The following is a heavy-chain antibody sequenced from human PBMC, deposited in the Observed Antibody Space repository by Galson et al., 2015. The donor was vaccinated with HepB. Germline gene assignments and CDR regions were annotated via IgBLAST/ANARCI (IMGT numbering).Heavy chain of an antibody. CDR2: ISAYTGNT. V-gene: IGHV1-18*01. D-gene: IGHD7-27*01. J-gene: IGHJ4*02. CDR1: GYTFTNYG. CDR3: ARGDWGWGGFDD. Sequence: SVKVSCKASGYTFTNYGISWVRQAPGQGLQWMGWISAYTGNTHYAQKLQGRVTMTTDTSTSTAYMELRSLRSDDTAVYYCARGDWGWGGFDDWGQGTLVTASS.